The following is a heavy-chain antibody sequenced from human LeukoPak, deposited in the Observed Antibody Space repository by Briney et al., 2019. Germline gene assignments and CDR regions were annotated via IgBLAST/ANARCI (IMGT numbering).Heavy chain of an antibody. J-gene: IGHJ4*02. V-gene: IGHV3-23*01. D-gene: IGHD2-15*01. CDR3: VKEGGFRIPFDY. CDR1: GFSFSSYG. CDR2: ISVSATAT. Sequence: GGSLRLSCAASGFSFSSYGMAWVRQAPGQGLEWVAVISVSATATNYAASVKGRFTISRDDSKNTLYLQMNSLRVEDTAAYYCVKEGGFRIPFDYWGQGTLVTVSS.